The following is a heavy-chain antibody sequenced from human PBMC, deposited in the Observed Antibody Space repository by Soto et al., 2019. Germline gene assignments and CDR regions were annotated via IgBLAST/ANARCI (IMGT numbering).Heavy chain of an antibody. V-gene: IGHV3-30-3*01. D-gene: IGHD6-25*01. CDR2: LSHDGSNK. Sequence: PEGSLRLSCAASGFTFSNYAMHWVRQAPGKGLEWVAVLSHDGSNKDYADSVKGRFTISRDNSKNTLYLQMNSLRAEDTPGYYCARGQRLGFEIWGQGSRGTV. J-gene: IGHJ3*02. CDR1: GFTFSNYA. CDR3: ARGQRLGFEI.